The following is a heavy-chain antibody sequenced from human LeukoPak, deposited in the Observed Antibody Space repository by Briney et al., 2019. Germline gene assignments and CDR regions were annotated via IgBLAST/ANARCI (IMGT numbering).Heavy chain of an antibody. J-gene: IGHJ4*02. CDR1: GLTFSSFG. Sequence: GGSLRLSRAASGLTFSSFGMHWVRQAPGKGLEWVGFIRYDGSYTYYADSVKGRFTISRDISTNTLYLQMNSLRAEDTAVYYCAKDTYSGSSGYYVFDYWGQGTLVTVSS. CDR3: AKDTYSGSSGYYVFDY. CDR2: IRYDGSYT. V-gene: IGHV3-30*02. D-gene: IGHD3-22*01.